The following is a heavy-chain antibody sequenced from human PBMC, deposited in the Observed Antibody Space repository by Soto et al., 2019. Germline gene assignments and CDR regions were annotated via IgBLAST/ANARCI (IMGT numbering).Heavy chain of an antibody. CDR2: IYHSGST. J-gene: IGHJ6*02. Sequence: SETLSLTCAVSGGSISSGGYSWSWIRQPPGKGLEWIGYIYHSGSTYYNPSLKSRVTISVDRSKNQFSLKLSSVTAADTAVYYCARERGGFSGYSYGPSAPHYYYYGMDVWGQGTTVTVSS. V-gene: IGHV4-30-2*01. CDR3: ARERGGFSGYSYGPSAPHYYYYGMDV. CDR1: GGSISSGGYS. D-gene: IGHD5-18*01.